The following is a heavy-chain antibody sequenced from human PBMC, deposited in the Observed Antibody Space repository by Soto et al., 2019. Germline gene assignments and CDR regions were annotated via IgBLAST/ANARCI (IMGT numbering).Heavy chain of an antibody. Sequence: EVQLVESGGGLVQPGGSLRLSCAASGFTFSSYAMHWVRQAPGKGLEYVSAISSNGGSTYYANSVKGRFTISRDNSKNTLYLQVGSLRAEDMAVYYCARGGTVTFFDYWGQGTLVTVSS. V-gene: IGHV3-64*01. J-gene: IGHJ4*02. CDR3: ARGGTVTFFDY. D-gene: IGHD4-17*01. CDR2: ISSNGGST. CDR1: GFTFSSYA.